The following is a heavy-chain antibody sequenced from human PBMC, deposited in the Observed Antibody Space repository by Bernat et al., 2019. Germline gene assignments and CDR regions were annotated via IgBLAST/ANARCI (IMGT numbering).Heavy chain of an antibody. V-gene: IGHV1-2*04. CDR3: AGSYLLPCAGCDAFDI. Sequence: QVQLVQSGAEVKKPGASVKVSCKASGYTFTGYYMHWVRQAPGQGLEWMGWTNPNSGGTNYAQMFQGWVTMTRETSISTAYMALSMLRSDDTAVYYCAGSYLLPCAGCDAFDIWGQGTMVTVSS. CDR1: GYTFTGYY. D-gene: IGHD2-8*02. J-gene: IGHJ3*02. CDR2: TNPNSGGT.